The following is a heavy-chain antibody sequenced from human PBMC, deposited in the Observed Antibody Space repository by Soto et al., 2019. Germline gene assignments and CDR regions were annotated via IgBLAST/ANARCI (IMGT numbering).Heavy chain of an antibody. CDR1: GGSINYNSYH. D-gene: IGHD2-2*01. V-gene: IGHV4-39*02. J-gene: IGHJ4*02. Sequence: QLQLQESGPGLVKPSETLSLTCSVSGGSINYNSYHWGWIRQPPGQGLEWIGSIFYTGTTFYNPSLESRVTMSVDTSKNSFSLHLTSVPAADTAVYFCARLVVVAPVANVWGKGTLVTVSS. CDR2: IFYTGTT. CDR3: ARLVVVAPVANV.